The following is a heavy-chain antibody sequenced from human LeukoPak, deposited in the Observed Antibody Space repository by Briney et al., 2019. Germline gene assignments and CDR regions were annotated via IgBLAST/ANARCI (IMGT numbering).Heavy chain of an antibody. CDR2: IYSGGST. J-gene: IGHJ4*02. V-gene: IGHV3-66*01. CDR3: ARDRITMVRGASGYFDY. Sequence: GGSLRLSCAASGFTVSSIYMSWVRQAPGKGLEWVSVIYSGGSTYYADSVKGRFTISRDNAKNSLYLQMNSLRAEDTAVYYCARDRITMVRGASGYFDYWGQGTLVTVSS. D-gene: IGHD3-10*01. CDR1: GFTVSSIY.